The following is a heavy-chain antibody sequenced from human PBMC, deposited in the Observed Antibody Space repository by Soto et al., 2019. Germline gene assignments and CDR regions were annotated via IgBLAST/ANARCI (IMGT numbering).Heavy chain of an antibody. CDR2: IKQDGSEK. J-gene: IGHJ6*02. CDR1: GFTFSSYW. Sequence: EVQLVESGGGLVHPGGSLRLSCVASGFTFSSYWMSWVRQAPGKGLEWVANIKQDGSEKYYVDSVKDRFTISRDNAKNSLYLQMNSLRAEDSAVYYCARVYPGSGWPYHYYGMDVWGQGTTVTVSS. CDR3: ARVYPGSGWPYHYYGMDV. D-gene: IGHD6-19*01. V-gene: IGHV3-7*01.